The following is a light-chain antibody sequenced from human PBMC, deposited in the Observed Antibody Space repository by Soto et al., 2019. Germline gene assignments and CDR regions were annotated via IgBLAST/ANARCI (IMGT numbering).Light chain of an antibody. CDR1: SSDVGGYNY. CDR3: SSYTTSGSLV. J-gene: IGLJ2*01. CDR2: DVS. V-gene: IGLV2-14*01. Sequence: QSALTQPASVSGSPGQSITISCTGTSSDVGGYNYVSWYQQHPGKAPKLMIYDVSNRPSGVSTRFSGSKSGNTASLTISGLQAEDEAEYYCSSYTTSGSLVFGGGTKVTVL.